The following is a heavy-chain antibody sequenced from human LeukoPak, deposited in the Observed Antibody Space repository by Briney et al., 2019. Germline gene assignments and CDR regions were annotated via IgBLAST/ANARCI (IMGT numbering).Heavy chain of an antibody. CDR1: GYTFTGYY. CDR3: ARDHNYYYYYMDV. CDR2: INPNSGGT. V-gene: IGHV1-2*02. J-gene: IGHJ6*03. Sequence: GASVKVSCKASGYTFTGYYMHWVRQAPGQGLEWMGWINPNSGGTNYAQKFQGRVTMTRDTSISTAYMELSRLRSDDTAVYYCARDHNYYYYYMDVWGKGTTVTISS.